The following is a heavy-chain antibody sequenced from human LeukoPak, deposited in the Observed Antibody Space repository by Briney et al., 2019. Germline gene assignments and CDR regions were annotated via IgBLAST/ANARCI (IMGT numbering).Heavy chain of an antibody. CDR2: ISSSSNYI. Sequence: GGSLRLSCAASGFTFSSYSMNWVRQAPGKGLEWVSSISSSSNYIYYADSVKGRFTISRDNAKNSLYLQMNSLRAEDTAIYYCARELVSVTRHLDYWGQGTLVTVSS. CDR1: GFTFSSYS. J-gene: IGHJ4*02. CDR3: ARELVSVTRHLDY. D-gene: IGHD4-17*01. V-gene: IGHV3-21*01.